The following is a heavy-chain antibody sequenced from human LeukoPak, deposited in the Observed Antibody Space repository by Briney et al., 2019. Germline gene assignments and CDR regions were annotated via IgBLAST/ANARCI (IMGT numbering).Heavy chain of an antibody. CDR1: GGSISGYY. V-gene: IGHV4-59*01. J-gene: IGHJ3*02. Sequence: PSETLSLTCTVSGGSISGYYWSWIRQPPEKGLEWIGYIYYGGSTNYNPSLKSRVTISVDTSKNQFSLKLSSVTAADTAVYYCARESVVPASLGAFDIWGQGTMVTVSS. CDR2: IYYGGST. D-gene: IGHD2-2*01. CDR3: ARESVVPASLGAFDI.